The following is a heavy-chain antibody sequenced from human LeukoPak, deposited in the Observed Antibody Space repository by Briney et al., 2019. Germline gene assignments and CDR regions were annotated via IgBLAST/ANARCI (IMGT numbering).Heavy chain of an antibody. V-gene: IGHV4-59*08. J-gene: IGHJ4*02. Sequence: PSETLSLTCTVSGGSISSYYWSWIRQPPGKGLEWIGYIYYSGSTNYNPSLKSRVTISVDTSKNQFSLKLSSVTAADTAVYYCARRFYYDSSGYPYYFDYWGQGTLVTVSS. CDR3: ARRFYYDSSGYPYYFDY. CDR2: IYYSGST. CDR1: GGSISSYY. D-gene: IGHD3-22*01.